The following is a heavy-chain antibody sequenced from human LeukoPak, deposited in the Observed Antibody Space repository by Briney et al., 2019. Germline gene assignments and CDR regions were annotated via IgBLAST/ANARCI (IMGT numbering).Heavy chain of an antibody. D-gene: IGHD1-26*01. V-gene: IGHV1-46*01. Sequence: ASVKVSCKASGYTFTSYYMHWVRQAPGQGLEWMGIINPSGGSTSYAQKFQGRVTMTRDMSTSTVYMELSSLRSEDTAVYYRAIIPRVGATIFDYWGQGTLVTVSS. CDR2: INPSGGST. CDR3: AIIPRVGATIFDY. J-gene: IGHJ4*02. CDR1: GYTFTSYY.